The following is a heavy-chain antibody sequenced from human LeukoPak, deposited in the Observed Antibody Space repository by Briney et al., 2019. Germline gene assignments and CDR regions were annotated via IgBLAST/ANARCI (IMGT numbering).Heavy chain of an antibody. V-gene: IGHV1-2*04. J-gene: IGHJ3*02. CDR1: GYTFTGYY. Sequence: ASVKVSCKASGYTFTGYYMHWVRQAPGQGLEWMGWINPNSGGTNYAQKFQGWVTMTRDTSISTAYMELSRLRSDDTAVYYCARDQAYLWFGETIGAFDIWGQGTMVTVSS. CDR3: ARDQAYLWFGETIGAFDI. D-gene: IGHD3-10*01. CDR2: INPNSGGT.